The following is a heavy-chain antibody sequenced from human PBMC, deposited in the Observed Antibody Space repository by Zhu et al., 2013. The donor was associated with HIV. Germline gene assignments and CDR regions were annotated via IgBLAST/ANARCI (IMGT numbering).Heavy chain of an antibody. CDR1: GYTFSGYY. J-gene: IGHJ4*02. D-gene: IGHD3-22*01. CDR2: INPNTGGT. V-gene: IGHV1-2*02. CDR3: ARGDYYDSSGYYDY. Sequence: VQLVQSGAEVKKPGASVKVSCKASGYTFSGYYIHWVRQAPGQGLEWMGWINPNTGGTDYAQKFQGRVTMTRDTSISTAYIDLRSLRSDDTAVYYCARGDYYDSSGYYDYWGQGTLVTVSS.